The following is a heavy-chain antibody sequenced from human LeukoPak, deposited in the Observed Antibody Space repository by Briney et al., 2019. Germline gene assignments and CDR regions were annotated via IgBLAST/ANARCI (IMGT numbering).Heavy chain of an antibody. Sequence: GGSLRLSCAASGFTFSSYGMHWVRKAPGKVLEWVAFIRYDGSNKYYADSVKGRSTISRDNSKNTLYLQMNSLRAEDTAVYYCAKEGMYYYGSGSYLVYYYMDVWGKGTTVTISS. D-gene: IGHD3-10*01. J-gene: IGHJ6*03. CDR2: IRYDGSNK. CDR3: AKEGMYYYGSGSYLVYYYMDV. V-gene: IGHV3-30*02. CDR1: GFTFSSYG.